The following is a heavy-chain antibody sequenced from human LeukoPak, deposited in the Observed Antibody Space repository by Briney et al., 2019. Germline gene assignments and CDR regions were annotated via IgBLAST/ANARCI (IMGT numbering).Heavy chain of an antibody. CDR2: ISGSGGST. CDR1: GFTFSSYA. CDR3: AKGEQYYDFWSGYSSYYYMDV. D-gene: IGHD3-3*01. V-gene: IGHV3-23*01. Sequence: GGSLRLSWAASGFTFSSYAMSWVRQAPGKGLEWVSAISGSGGSTYYADSVRGRFTISRDNSKNTLYLQMNSLRAEDTAVYYCAKGEQYYDFWSGYSSYYYMDVWGKGTTVTVSS. J-gene: IGHJ6*03.